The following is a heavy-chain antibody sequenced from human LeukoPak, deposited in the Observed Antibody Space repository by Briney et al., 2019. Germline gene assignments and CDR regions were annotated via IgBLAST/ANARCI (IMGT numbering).Heavy chain of an antibody. CDR3: ARAYDFWSGYPHYYYYYMDV. J-gene: IGHJ6*03. D-gene: IGHD3-3*01. V-gene: IGHV1-18*01. CDR1: GYTFTSFG. Sequence: GASVKVSCKASGYTFTSFGISWVRQAPGQGLEWVGWISAYNGNTDYAQNLQGRVTMTTDTSTTTAYMELRSLRSDDTAVYYCARAYDFWSGYPHYYYYYMDVWGKGTTVTLSS. CDR2: ISAYNGNT.